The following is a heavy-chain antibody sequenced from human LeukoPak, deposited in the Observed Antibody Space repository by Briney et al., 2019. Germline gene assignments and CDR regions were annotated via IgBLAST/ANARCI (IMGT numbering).Heavy chain of an antibody. CDR3: ARSQTGGTFDF. J-gene: IGHJ4*02. D-gene: IGHD1/OR15-1a*01. CDR1: GGSFSGYY. Sequence: SETLSLTCAVYGGSFSGYYWSWIRQPPGKGLEWIGEINHSGSTNYNPSLKSRVTISVDTSKNQFSLKLSSVTAADTAVYYCARSQTGGTFDFWGQGALVTVSS. V-gene: IGHV4-34*01. CDR2: INHSGST.